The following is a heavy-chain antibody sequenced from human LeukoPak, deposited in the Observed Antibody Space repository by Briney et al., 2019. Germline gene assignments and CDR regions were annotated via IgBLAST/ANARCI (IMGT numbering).Heavy chain of an antibody. V-gene: IGHV3-21*01. CDR3: ARRIRRAAAAGTMIDY. CDR1: GFTFSSYS. J-gene: IGHJ4*02. D-gene: IGHD6-13*01. Sequence: GGSPRLSCAASGFTFSSYSMNWVRQAPGKGLEWVSSISSSSSYIYYADSVKGRFTISRDNAKNSLYLQMNSLRAEDTAVYYCARRIRRAAAAGTMIDYWGQGTLVTVSS. CDR2: ISSSSSYI.